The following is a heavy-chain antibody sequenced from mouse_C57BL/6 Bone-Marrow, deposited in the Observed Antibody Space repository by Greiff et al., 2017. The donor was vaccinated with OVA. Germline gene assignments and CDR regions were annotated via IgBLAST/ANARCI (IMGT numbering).Heavy chain of an antibody. V-gene: IGHV8-12*01. D-gene: IGHD1-1*01. J-gene: IGHJ4*01. CDR1: GFSLSTSGMG. Sequence: SCPGILQSSQTLSLTCSFSGFSLSTSGMGVSWIRQPSGKGLEWLAHIYWDDDKRYNPSLKSRLTISKDTSRNQVFLKVTSVDTADTATYYCARRSFYYGSSYGAMDYWGQGTSVTVSS. CDR3: ARRSFYYGSSYGAMDY. CDR2: IYWDDDK.